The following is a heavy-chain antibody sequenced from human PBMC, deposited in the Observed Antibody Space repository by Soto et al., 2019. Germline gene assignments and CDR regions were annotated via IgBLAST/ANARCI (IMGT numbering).Heavy chain of an antibody. CDR2: ISGSGGST. V-gene: IGHV3-23*01. CDR1: GFTFSNYA. Sequence: EVQLLESGGGLVKPGGSLRLSCAASGFTFSNYAMSWVRQAPGKGLEWVSGISGSGGSTYYADSVKGRFTISRDKSKNTLYLQMNSLRAEDTAVYDCAKAPITMVRGVIDYWGQGTLVTVSS. D-gene: IGHD3-10*01. CDR3: AKAPITMVRGVIDY. J-gene: IGHJ4*02.